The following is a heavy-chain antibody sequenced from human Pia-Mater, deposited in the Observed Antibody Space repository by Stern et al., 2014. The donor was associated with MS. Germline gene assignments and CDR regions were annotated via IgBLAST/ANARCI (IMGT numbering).Heavy chain of an antibody. J-gene: IGHJ3*02. CDR2: INTNTGNP. CDR1: GYTFTNYA. CDR3: ARGSAWGSDAFDI. V-gene: IGHV7-4-1*02. Sequence: VQLVQSGSDLKNPGASVKVFCKASGYTFTNYAMNWVRQAPGQGLEWMGCINTNTGNPTYVQGFTGRFVFSLDTSVSTAYLQISRLKAEDTAVYYCARGSAWGSDAFDIWGQGTMVTVSS. D-gene: IGHD3-16*01.